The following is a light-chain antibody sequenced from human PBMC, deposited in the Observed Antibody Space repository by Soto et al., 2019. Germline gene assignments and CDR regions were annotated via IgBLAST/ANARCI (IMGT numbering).Light chain of an antibody. J-gene: IGKJ3*01. CDR2: WAS. CDR1: QSISTW. V-gene: IGKV1-5*03. Sequence: DIHMTQSPATLSASVGDRVTITCRASQSISTWLAWYQQKPGKAPKLLIYWASSLESGVPSRFSGSGSETEFTLTISSLQPDDFATYYCQHYTTYSGTFGPGTKVDIK. CDR3: QHYTTYSGT.